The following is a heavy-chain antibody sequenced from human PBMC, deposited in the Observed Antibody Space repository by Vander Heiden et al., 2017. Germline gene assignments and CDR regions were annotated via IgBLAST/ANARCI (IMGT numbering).Heavy chain of an antibody. V-gene: IGHV3-9*02. J-gene: IGHJ4*02. D-gene: IGHD3-22*01. CDR1: GFTSEDYA. Sequence: EVQLVESGGGWVQPGRSLRLSCAASGFTSEDYAMHWVPQAPGEGLGWGSGISWNSGSIGYADSVKSRFTISRDNAKNTLYLQMNSLRAEDTALYYCAKADDSSGYYYFDYWGQGTLVTVSS. CDR2: ISWNSGSI. CDR3: AKADDSSGYYYFDY.